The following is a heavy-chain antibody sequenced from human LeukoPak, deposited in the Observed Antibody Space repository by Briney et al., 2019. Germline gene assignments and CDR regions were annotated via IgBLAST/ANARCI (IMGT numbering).Heavy chain of an antibody. CDR3: ARGAFASEGAFDI. Sequence: SETLSLTCTVSGGSISSHYWSWIRQPPGKGLEWIGDIFYTGRTNNNPSLKSRVTMSVDTSRSQFSLNLNSMAASDTAVYYRARGAFASEGAFDIWGQGTMVTVSS. D-gene: IGHD3-10*01. V-gene: IGHV4-59*11. J-gene: IGHJ3*02. CDR2: IFYTGRT. CDR1: GGSISSHY.